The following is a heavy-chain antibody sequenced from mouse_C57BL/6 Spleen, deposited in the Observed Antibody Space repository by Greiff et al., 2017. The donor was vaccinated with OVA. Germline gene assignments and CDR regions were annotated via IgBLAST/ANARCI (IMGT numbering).Heavy chain of an antibody. D-gene: IGHD5-1*01. CDR3: ARGEMSTERTHWYFDV. J-gene: IGHJ1*03. CDR2: IDPNSGGT. V-gene: IGHV1-72*01. Sequence: QVQLQQPGAELVKPGASVKLSCKASGYTFTSYWMHWVKQRPGRGLEWIGRIDPNSGGTKYNEKFKSKATLTVDKPSSTAYMQLSSLTSEDSAVYYCARGEMSTERTHWYFDVWGTGTTVTVSS. CDR1: GYTFTSYW.